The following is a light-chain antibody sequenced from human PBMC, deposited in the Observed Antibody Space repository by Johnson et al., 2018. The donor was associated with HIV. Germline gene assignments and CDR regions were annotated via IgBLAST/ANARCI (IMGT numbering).Light chain of an antibody. V-gene: IGLV1-51*01. CDR1: SSNIGNNY. Sequence: QSVLTQPPSVSAAPGQKVTISCSGSSSNIGNNYVSWYQHLPGTAPKLLIYDNYKRPSGIPDRFSSSKSGTSATLGITGLQTGDEADYYCGAWDSTLSGGRYVFGTGTKVTVL. CDR3: GAWDSTLSGGRYV. CDR2: DNY. J-gene: IGLJ1*01.